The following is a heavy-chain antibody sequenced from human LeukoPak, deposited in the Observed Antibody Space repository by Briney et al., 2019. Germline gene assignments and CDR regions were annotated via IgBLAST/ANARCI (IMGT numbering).Heavy chain of an antibody. Sequence: PWETLSLTCTVSGGSISSYYWSWIRQPPGKGLEWTGYIYYSGSTNYNPSLRSRVTISVDTSKNQFSLKLSSVTAADTAIYYCARYDSSGLDYWGQGTLVTVSS. J-gene: IGHJ4*02. CDR2: IYYSGST. CDR3: ARYDSSGLDY. D-gene: IGHD3-22*01. CDR1: GGSISSYY. V-gene: IGHV4-59*01.